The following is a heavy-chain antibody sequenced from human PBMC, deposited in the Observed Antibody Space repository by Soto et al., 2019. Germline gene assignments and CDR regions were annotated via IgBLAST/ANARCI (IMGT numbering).Heavy chain of an antibody. V-gene: IGHV1-69*01. CDR3: ARPGLSGSYYVFVY. CDR1: GGTFSSYA. D-gene: IGHD1-26*01. CDR2: IIPIFGTA. Sequence: QVQLVQSGAEVKKPGSSVNVSCKASGGTFSSYAISWVRQAPGQGLEWMGGIIPIFGTANYAQKFQGRVTITADESTSTAYMELSSLRSEDTAVYYCARPGLSGSYYVFVYWGQGTLVTVSS. J-gene: IGHJ4*02.